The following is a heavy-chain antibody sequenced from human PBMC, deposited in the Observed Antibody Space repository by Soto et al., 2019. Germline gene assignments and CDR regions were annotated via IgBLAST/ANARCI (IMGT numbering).Heavy chain of an antibody. V-gene: IGHV1-2*04. CDR3: ARGDSTDCSNGVCSFFYNHDMDV. Sequence: GASVKVSCKASGYSFTDYHIHWVRQAPGQGLEWLGRINPKSGGTSTAQKFQGWVTMTTDTSISTASMELTRLTSDDTAICYYARGDSTDCSNGVCSFFYNHDMDVWGQGTTVTVSS. CDR1: GYSFTDYH. J-gene: IGHJ6*02. D-gene: IGHD2-8*01. CDR2: INPKSGGT.